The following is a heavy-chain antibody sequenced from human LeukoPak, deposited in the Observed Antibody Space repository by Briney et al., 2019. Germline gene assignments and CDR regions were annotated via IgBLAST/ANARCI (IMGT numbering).Heavy chain of an antibody. D-gene: IGHD4-23*01. CDR2: ISVNNGYT. CDR3: ARSREVTVSGPQFDY. J-gene: IGHJ4*02. V-gene: IGHV1-18*01. CDR1: GYRFTSDG. Sequence: GASVTVSCKASGYRFTSDGIAWVRQAPGQGLEWMGWISVNNGYTNYAQKVQGRVTMTADTSTSTVYMELRSLRSDDTAIYYCARSREVTVSGPQFDYWGQGTLVTVSS.